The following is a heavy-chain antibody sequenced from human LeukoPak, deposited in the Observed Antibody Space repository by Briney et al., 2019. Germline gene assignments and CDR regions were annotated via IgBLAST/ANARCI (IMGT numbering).Heavy chain of an antibody. CDR1: DYTFTNYG. Sequence: GASVKVSCKASDYTFTNYGLGWVRQAPGQGLEWMGWITVYNGNTNYARKFQGRVTMTTDTSTSTAYMELRSLRSDDTAVYYCARTRNSGRAYYFDYWGQGTLVTVSS. V-gene: IGHV1-18*01. CDR2: ITVYNGNT. D-gene: IGHD6-19*01. CDR3: ARTRNSGRAYYFDY. J-gene: IGHJ4*02.